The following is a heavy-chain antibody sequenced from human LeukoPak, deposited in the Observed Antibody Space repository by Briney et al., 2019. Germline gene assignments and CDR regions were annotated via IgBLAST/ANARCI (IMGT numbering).Heavy chain of an antibody. CDR1: GYSFTSYW. CDR3: ARRHSSSGWWYGMDV. J-gene: IGHJ6*02. CDR2: IYPGDSDT. V-gene: IGHV5-51*01. D-gene: IGHD6-19*01. Sequence: GESLKISCKGSGYSFTSYWIGWVRQMPGKGLGWMGIIYPGDSDTRYSPSFQGRVTISADKSISTAYLQWSSLKASDTAMYYCARRHSSSGWWYGMDVWGQGTTVTVSS.